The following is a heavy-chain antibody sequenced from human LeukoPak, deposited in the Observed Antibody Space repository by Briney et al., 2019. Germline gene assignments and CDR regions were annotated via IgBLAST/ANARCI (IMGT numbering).Heavy chain of an antibody. D-gene: IGHD3-22*01. CDR3: ARDRQYYDSSGYYYRIFDY. CDR2: INHSGST. Sequence: SETLSLTCAVYGGSFSGYYWSWIRQPPGKGLEWIGEINHSGSTNYNPSLKSRVTISVDTSKNQFSLKLSSVTAADTAVYYCARDRQYYDSSGYYYRIFDYWGQGTLVTVSS. J-gene: IGHJ4*02. CDR1: GGSFSGYY. V-gene: IGHV4-34*01.